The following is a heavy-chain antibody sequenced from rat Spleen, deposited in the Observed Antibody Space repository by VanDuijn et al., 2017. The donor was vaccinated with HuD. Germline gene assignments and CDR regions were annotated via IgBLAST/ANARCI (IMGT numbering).Heavy chain of an antibody. D-gene: IGHD4-3*01. V-gene: IGHV4-2*01. J-gene: IGHJ2*01. CDR1: GFNFNDYW. CDR2: INKDSSTV. Sequence: EVKLVESGGGLVQPGRSLKLSCVASGFNFNDYWMGWVRQAPGKGLEWIGEINKDSSTVKYTPALKEKFTISRDNAQNTLYLQMSKLGSEVTAIYYCVREAFGVDYWGQGVMVTVSS. CDR3: VREAFGVDY.